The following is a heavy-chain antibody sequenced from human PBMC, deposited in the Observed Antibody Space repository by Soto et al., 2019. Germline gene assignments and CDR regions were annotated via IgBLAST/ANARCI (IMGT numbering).Heavy chain of an antibody. V-gene: IGHV3-53*01. CDR2: IYSGGST. D-gene: IGHD3-3*01. CDR1: GFTVSSNY. J-gene: IGHJ6*02. CDR3: ARAPRRITHHYYYYGMDV. Sequence: GGSLRLSCAASGFTVSSNYISWVRQAPGKGLEWVSVIYSGGSTYYADSVKGRFTISRDNSKNTLYLQMNSLRAEDTAVYYCARAPRRITHHYYYYGMDVWGQGTTVTVSS.